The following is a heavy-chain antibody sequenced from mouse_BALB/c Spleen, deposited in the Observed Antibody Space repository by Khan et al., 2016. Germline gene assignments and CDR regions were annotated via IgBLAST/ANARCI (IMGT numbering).Heavy chain of an antibody. CDR2: MNSNTGEP. V-gene: IGHV9-3*02. CDR1: GYTFTNYG. Sequence: QIQLVQSGPELKKPGETVKISCKASGYTFTNYGMNWVKQAPGKGLKWMGWMNSNTGEPTYAEEFKGRFAFSLETSASTAYLQINNLKNEETATYFGARTGDYPYYAMDYWGQGTSVTVSS. CDR3: ARTGDYPYYAMDY. D-gene: IGHD2-13*01. J-gene: IGHJ4*01.